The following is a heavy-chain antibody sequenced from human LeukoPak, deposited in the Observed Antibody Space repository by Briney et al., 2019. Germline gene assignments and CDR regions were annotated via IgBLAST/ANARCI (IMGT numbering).Heavy chain of an antibody. CDR2: ISYDGSNK. D-gene: IGHD3-22*01. CDR3: AKESGDYDSSGYGAFDI. CDR1: GFTFSSYG. V-gene: IGHV3-30*18. Sequence: PGGSLRLSCAASGFTFSSYGMHWDRQAPGKGLEWVAVISYDGSNKYYADSVKGRFTISRDNSKNTLYLQMNSLRAEDTAVYYCAKESGDYDSSGYGAFDIWGQGTMVTVSS. J-gene: IGHJ3*02.